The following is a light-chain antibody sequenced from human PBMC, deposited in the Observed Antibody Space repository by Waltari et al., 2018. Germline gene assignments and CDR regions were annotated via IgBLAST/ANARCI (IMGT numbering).Light chain of an antibody. CDR1: SSEVGDFNF. V-gene: IGLV2-11*01. Sequence: QSALTQPRSVSGSPGQSVTISCTGISSEVGDFNFVSWYQQHPGEAPKLMIYDVTNRPSGVPDRLSGSKSGNTASLTISGLQAEDEANYYCCSYIGTHTNWVFGGGTKLTVL. CDR3: CSYIGTHTNWV. CDR2: DVT. J-gene: IGLJ3*02.